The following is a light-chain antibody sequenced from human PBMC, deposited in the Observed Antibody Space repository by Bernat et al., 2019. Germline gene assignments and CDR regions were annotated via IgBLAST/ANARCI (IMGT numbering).Light chain of an antibody. Sequence: EIVLTQSPGTLSLSPGERATLSCRASQSVSSSYLAWYQQKPGQAPRLLIYGASSRPTGIPDRFSGSGSVTDFTLTISRLEPEDFAVYDCQQDGSSPGTFGQGTKLEIK. CDR2: GAS. V-gene: IGKV3-20*01. CDR3: QQDGSSPGT. J-gene: IGKJ2*01. CDR1: QSVSSSY.